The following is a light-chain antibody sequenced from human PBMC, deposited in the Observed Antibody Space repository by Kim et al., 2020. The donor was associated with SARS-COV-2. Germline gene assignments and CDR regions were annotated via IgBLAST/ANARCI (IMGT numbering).Light chain of an antibody. CDR3: NSRDSNDNVV. J-gene: IGLJ2*01. CDR1: SLRSYY. Sequence: SSELTQDLAVSVALGQTVRITCQGDSLRSYYATWYQQKPGQAPILVIYGKNNRPSGIPDRFSGSSSGNTASLTITGTQAGDEADYYCNSRDSNDNVVFGGGTKLTVL. CDR2: GKN. V-gene: IGLV3-19*01.